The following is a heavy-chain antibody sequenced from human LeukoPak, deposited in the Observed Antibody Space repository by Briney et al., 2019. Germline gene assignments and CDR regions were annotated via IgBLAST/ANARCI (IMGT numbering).Heavy chain of an antibody. J-gene: IGHJ6*03. D-gene: IGHD2-8*01. CDR2: IIPILGIA. V-gene: IGHV1-69*02. CDR3: ARTGYCTNGVCYAHYYYYYMDV. CDR1: GGTFSSYT. Sequence: SVKVSCKASGGTFSSYTISWVRQAPGQELEWMGRIIPILGIANYAQNFQGRVTTTADKSTSTAYMELSSLRSEDTAVYYCARTGYCTNGVCYAHYYYYYMDVWGKGTTVTVSS.